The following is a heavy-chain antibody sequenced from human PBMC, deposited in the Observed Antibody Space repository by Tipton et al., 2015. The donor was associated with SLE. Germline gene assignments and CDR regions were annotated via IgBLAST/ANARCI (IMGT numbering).Heavy chain of an antibody. V-gene: IGHV6-1*01. CDR1: GDSVSSNSAA. D-gene: IGHD6-19*01. Sequence: GLVKPSQTLSLTCAISGDSVSSNSAAWGWIRQSPSRGLEWLGRTYYRSKWYYDYAVSVKSRISTNPATSKNQFSLQRNSVTPEARAVYYCARGSYPSVWHWGQGILVTVSS. J-gene: IGHJ4*02. CDR2: TYYRSKWYY. CDR3: ARGSYPSVWH.